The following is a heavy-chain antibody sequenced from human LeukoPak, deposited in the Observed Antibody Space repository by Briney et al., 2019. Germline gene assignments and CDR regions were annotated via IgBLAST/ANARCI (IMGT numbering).Heavy chain of an antibody. CDR2: INPNSGGT. Sequence: ASVKVSCKASGYTFTGCYMHWVRQAPGQGLEWIGWINPNSGGTNYAQKFQGRVTMTRDTSISTAYMELSRLRSDDTAVYYCARDRFDTMIEDIWGQGTMVTVSS. CDR1: GYTFTGCY. J-gene: IGHJ3*02. D-gene: IGHD3-22*01. CDR3: ARDRFDTMIEDI. V-gene: IGHV1-2*02.